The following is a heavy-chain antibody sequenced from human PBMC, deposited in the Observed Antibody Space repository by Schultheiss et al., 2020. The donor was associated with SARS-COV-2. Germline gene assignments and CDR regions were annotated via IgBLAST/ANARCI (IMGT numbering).Heavy chain of an antibody. Sequence: ASVKVSCKASGYTFTSYGISWVRQAPGQGLEWMGWISAYNGNTNYAQKLQGRVTMTTDTSTSSAYMELRRLRSDDTALYYWARDWVTTVPTGWFDPWGQGTLVTVSS. CDR1: GYTFTSYG. D-gene: IGHD4-17*01. J-gene: IGHJ5*02. CDR2: ISAYNGNT. CDR3: ARDWVTTVPTGWFDP. V-gene: IGHV1-18*01.